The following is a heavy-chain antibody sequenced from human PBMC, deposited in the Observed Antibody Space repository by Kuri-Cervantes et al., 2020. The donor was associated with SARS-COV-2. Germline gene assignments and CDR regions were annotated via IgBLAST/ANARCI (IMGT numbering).Heavy chain of an antibody. J-gene: IGHJ4*02. V-gene: IGHV3-23*01. CDR3: ANTPVGATRDY. D-gene: IGHD1-26*01. CDR1: GFTFSSYA. CDR2: ISDTDNTT. Sequence: GESLKISCAASGFTFSSYAMSWVRQAPGKGLEWVSSISDTDNTTYYADSVKGRFTISRDNSKNTLYLQMNSLRAEDTAVYYCANTPVGATRDYWGQGTLVTVSS.